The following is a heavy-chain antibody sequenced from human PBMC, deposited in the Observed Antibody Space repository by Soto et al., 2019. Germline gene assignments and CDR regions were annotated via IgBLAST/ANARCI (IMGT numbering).Heavy chain of an antibody. D-gene: IGHD3-10*01. CDR2: ISGSGGST. V-gene: IGHV3-23*01. CDR1: GFTFSSYA. Sequence: GGSLRLSCAASGFTFSSYAMSWVRQAPGKGLEWVSAISGSGGSTYYADSVKGRFTISRDNSKNTLYLQMNSLRAEDTAVYYCARWASGLWFGEFIAHYYYYYMDVWGKGTTVTVSS. CDR3: ARWASGLWFGEFIAHYYYYYMDV. J-gene: IGHJ6*03.